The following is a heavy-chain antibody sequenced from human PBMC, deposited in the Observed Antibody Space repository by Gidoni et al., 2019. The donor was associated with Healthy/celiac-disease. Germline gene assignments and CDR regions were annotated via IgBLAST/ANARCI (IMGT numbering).Heavy chain of an antibody. V-gene: IGHV3-23*01. CDR1: GFPFRSYG. CDR2: SSGSGGTT. D-gene: IGHD4-17*01. CDR3: AKDEVYGDYAVTPFDY. J-gene: IGHJ4*02. Sequence: EVQLLESGGGLVQPGGSLRLSCAASGFPFRSYGMNWVRQAPGKGLEGVSSSSGSGGTTYYADSVKGRFTISRANSKNTLYLQMNSLRAEDTAVYYCAKDEVYGDYAVTPFDYWGQGTLVTVSS.